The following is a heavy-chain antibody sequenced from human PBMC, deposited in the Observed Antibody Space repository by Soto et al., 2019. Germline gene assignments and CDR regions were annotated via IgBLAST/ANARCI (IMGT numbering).Heavy chain of an antibody. CDR2: INSDGSVL. D-gene: IGHD2-15*01. J-gene: IGHJ6*03. Sequence: EVQLVESGGGLVQPGGSPRLSCAASGFTFSNYWMYWVRQAPGKGLEWVSRINSDGSVLTYADSVKGRLTISRDNVKNTLYLQMDSLRAEDTAVYYCARGDCVGGSCYSLAGSFYYYMDAWGKGTTVTV. V-gene: IGHV3-74*03. CDR3: ARGDCVGGSCYSLAGSFYYYMDA. CDR1: GFTFSNYW.